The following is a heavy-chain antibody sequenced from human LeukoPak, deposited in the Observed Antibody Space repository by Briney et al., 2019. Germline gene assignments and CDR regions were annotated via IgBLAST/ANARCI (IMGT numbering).Heavy chain of an antibody. D-gene: IGHD5-24*01. J-gene: IGHJ6*03. CDR2: IWHTGIT. Sequence: SETLSLTCTVSGYSISSGYYWGWIRQPPGKGLEWIGSIWHTGITYYNASLESRVTISVDTSKNQFSLNLRSVTAADTAMYYCARDAGDGYNYGDYYYYYMDVWGKGTAVTVSS. CDR1: GYSISSGYY. CDR3: ARDAGDGYNYGDYYYYYMDV. V-gene: IGHV4-38-2*02.